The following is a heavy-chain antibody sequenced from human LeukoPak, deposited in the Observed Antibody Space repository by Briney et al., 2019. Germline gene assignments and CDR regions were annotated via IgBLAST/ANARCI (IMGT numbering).Heavy chain of an antibody. CDR1: GGSLSGYY. Sequence: PSETLSLTCAVDGGSLSGYYWTLIRQTPGKGLEWIGEISHTGGTNYNPSLKSRVTISVDSSKRQFSLRMTSVTAADTGIYYCARVPDTTARPCDSWGPGTMVIVSS. CDR2: ISHTGGT. D-gene: IGHD1-1*01. V-gene: IGHV4-34*01. CDR3: ARVPDTTARPCDS. J-gene: IGHJ4*02.